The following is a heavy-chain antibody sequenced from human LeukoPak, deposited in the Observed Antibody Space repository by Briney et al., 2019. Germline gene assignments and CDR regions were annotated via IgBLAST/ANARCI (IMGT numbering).Heavy chain of an antibody. CDR1: GYTFTSYG. D-gene: IGHD3-16*02. Sequence: ASVEVSCKASGYTFTSYGISWVRQAPGQGLEWMGWISAYNGNTNYAQKLQGRVTMTTDTSTSTAYMELRSLRSDDTAVYYCARDSQDDYVWGSYRYAPFDYWGQGTLVTVSS. CDR3: ARDSQDDYVWGSYRYAPFDY. CDR2: ISAYNGNT. V-gene: IGHV1-18*01. J-gene: IGHJ4*02.